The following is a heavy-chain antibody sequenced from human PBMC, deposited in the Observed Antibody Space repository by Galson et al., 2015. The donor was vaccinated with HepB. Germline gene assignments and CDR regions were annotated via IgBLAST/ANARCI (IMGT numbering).Heavy chain of an antibody. CDR2: INHSGST. CDR1: GGSFSGYY. J-gene: IGHJ4*02. Sequence: ETLSLTCAVYGGSFSGYYWSWIRQPPGKGLEWIGEINHSGSTNYNPSLKSRVTISVDTSKNQFSLKLSSVTAADTAVYYCARVRGVRGDPSDYWGQGTLVTVSS. V-gene: IGHV4-34*01. CDR3: ARVRGVRGDPSDY. D-gene: IGHD3-10*01.